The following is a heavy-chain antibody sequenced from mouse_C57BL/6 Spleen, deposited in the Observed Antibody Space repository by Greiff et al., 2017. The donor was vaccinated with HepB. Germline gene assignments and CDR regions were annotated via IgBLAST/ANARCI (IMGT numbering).Heavy chain of an antibody. D-gene: IGHD2-14*01. CDR2: IDPETGGT. V-gene: IGHV1-15*01. CDR3: TRYRTVSYFDY. Sequence: QVQLQQSGAELVRPGASVTLSCKASGYTFTDYEMHWVKQTPVHGLEWIGAIDPETGGTAYNQKFKGKAIMTADKSTSTAYMELRSLTSEDSAVYYCTRYRTVSYFDYWGQGTTLTVSS. CDR1: GYTFTDYE. J-gene: IGHJ2*01.